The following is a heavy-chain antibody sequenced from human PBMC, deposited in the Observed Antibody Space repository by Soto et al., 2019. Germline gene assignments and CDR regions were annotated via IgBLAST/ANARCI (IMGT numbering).Heavy chain of an antibody. V-gene: IGHV4-4*07. CDR3: ARGGVAAAVPEGWFDP. CDR1: GGSISSYY. CDR2: IYTSGST. Sequence: SETLSITCTVSGGSISSYYWSWIRQPAGKGLEWIGRIYTSGSTNYNPSLKSRVTMSVDTSKNQFSLKLSSVTAADTAVYYCARGGVAAAVPEGWFDPSGQRTLVTVSS. J-gene: IGHJ5*02. D-gene: IGHD6-13*01.